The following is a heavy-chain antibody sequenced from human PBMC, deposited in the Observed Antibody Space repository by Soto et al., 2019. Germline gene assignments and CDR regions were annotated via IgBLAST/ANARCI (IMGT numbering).Heavy chain of an antibody. CDR1: GFTVSSNY. V-gene: IGHV3-66*01. J-gene: IGHJ6*03. CDR3: ARALRRKRDYYSYYMDV. CDR2: IYSGGST. D-gene: IGHD3-16*02. Sequence: EVQLVESGGGLVQPGGSLRLSCAASGFTVSSNYMSWVRQAPGKGLEWVSVIYSGGSTYYADSVKGRFTISRDNSKNTLYLQMNSLRAEDTAVYYCARALRRKRDYYSYYMDVWGKGTTVTVSS.